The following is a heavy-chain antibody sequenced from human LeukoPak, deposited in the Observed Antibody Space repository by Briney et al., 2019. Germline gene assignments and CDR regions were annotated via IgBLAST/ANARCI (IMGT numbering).Heavy chain of an antibody. CDR3: AKVGSVWAAAGTFDY. V-gene: IGHV1-46*01. D-gene: IGHD6-13*01. J-gene: IGHJ4*02. CDR1: GYTFTTYS. Sequence: ASVKVSCKASGYTFTTYSINWVRQAPGQGLEWMGIINPSGGSTTYAQKFQGRVTMTRDTSTSTVHMELSSLRAEDTAVYYCAKVGSVWAAAGTFDYWGQGTLVTVSS. CDR2: INPSGGST.